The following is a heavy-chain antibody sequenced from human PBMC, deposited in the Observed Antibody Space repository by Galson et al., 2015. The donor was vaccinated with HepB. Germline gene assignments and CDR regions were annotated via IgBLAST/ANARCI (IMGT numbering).Heavy chain of an antibody. Sequence: SLRLSCAASGFTFSSHAMTWVRQAPGKGLEWVSGLSGSGGDTFYADSVKGRFTISRDNSKNTLYLQMNSLRAEDTAVYYCAKALGKGDDGWYYHLDNWGRGTLVTVSS. D-gene: IGHD3-10*01. CDR1: GFTFSSHA. V-gene: IGHV3-23*01. J-gene: IGHJ4*02. CDR2: LSGSGGDT. CDR3: AKALGKGDDGWYYHLDN.